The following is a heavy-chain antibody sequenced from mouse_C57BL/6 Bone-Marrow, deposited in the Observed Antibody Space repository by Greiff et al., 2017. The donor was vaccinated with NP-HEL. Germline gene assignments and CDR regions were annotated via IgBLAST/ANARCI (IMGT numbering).Heavy chain of an antibody. J-gene: IGHJ2*01. V-gene: IGHV1-76*01. CDR2: IYPGSGNT. D-gene: IGHD1-1*01. CDR1: GYTFTDYY. Sequence: QVQLQQSGAELVRPGASVKLSCKASGYTFTDYYINWVKQRPGQGLEWIARIYPGSGNTYYNEKFKGKATLTAEKSSSTAYMQLSSLTSEDSAVYFCARWGLRQYYFDYWGQGTTLTVSS. CDR3: ARWGLRQYYFDY.